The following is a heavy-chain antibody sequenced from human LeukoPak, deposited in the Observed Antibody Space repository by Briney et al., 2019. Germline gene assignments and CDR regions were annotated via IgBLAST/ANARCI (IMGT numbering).Heavy chain of an antibody. CDR2: IWYDGSKK. V-gene: IGHV3-33*06. Sequence: PGGSLRLSCAASGFSFSSYGMHWVRQAPGKGLEWVAVIWYDGSKKYYADSVKGRFIISRDNSKDTVYLQMNSLRAEDTATYYCVKDRKPDSRYNFDFWGQGTLVTVSS. J-gene: IGHJ4*02. CDR1: GFSFSSYG. CDR3: VKDRKPDSRYNFDF. D-gene: IGHD5-12*01.